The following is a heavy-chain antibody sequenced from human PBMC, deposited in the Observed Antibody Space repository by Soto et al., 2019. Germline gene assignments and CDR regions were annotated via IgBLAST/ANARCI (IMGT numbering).Heavy chain of an antibody. CDR1: GGSISSGGYY. CDR3: ARGATDDIGGDGPVYFDY. CDR2: IYYSGST. J-gene: IGHJ4*02. D-gene: IGHD2-21*01. V-gene: IGHV4-31*03. Sequence: QVQLQETGPGLVKPSRTLSLTCTVSGGSISSGGYYWSWIRQHPGKGLEWIGYIYYSGSTYYNPSLKRRVTISVDTSKNQFTLKLSSVTAADTAVYYCARGATDDIGGDGPVYFDYWGQGTLLTVPS.